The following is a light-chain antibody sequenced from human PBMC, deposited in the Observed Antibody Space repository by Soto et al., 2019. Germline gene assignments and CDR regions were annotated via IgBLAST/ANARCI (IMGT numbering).Light chain of an antibody. J-gene: IGKJ1*01. CDR1: QSIRGY. Sequence: DIRMTQSPSSLPASVGDRVTVTCRASQSIRGYLNWYQHKPGTAPKLLIFAASRLQSGVPSRFSGRGSGTEFTLTISNRQPEDFATYYCLRHNSFPRAFGQGTKVDIK. CDR3: LRHNSFPRA. CDR2: AAS. V-gene: IGKV1-17*02.